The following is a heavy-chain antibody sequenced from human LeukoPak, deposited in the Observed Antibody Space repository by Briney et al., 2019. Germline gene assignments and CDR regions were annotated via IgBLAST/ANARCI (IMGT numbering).Heavy chain of an antibody. CDR2: INTDGSST. J-gene: IGHJ5*02. CDR3: ARESTPLRGAFDP. Sequence: GGSLRLSCAASGFTFSNYWMHWVRQAPGKGLVWVSRINTDGSSTDYADSVKGRFTISRHTSKNTLYLQMNSLRAEDTAVYYCARESTPLRGAFDPWGPGTLVTVSS. D-gene: IGHD5-24*01. CDR1: GFTFSNYW. V-gene: IGHV3-74*01.